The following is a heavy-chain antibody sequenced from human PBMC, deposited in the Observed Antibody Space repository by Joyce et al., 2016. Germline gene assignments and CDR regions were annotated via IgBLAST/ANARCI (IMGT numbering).Heavy chain of an antibody. CDR1: GFTVSSNY. Sequence: EVQLVESGGRLVQPGGSLRLSCAASGFTVSSNYMGWVRRAPGKGLEWISVIYSGDNTYYADSVKGRFTISRDSSNNTVYLQMNSLRAEDTAVYYCARDLMAWGQGTLVTVSS. CDR2: IYSGDNT. J-gene: IGHJ5*02. D-gene: IGHD5-24*01. V-gene: IGHV3-66*02. CDR3: ARDLMA.